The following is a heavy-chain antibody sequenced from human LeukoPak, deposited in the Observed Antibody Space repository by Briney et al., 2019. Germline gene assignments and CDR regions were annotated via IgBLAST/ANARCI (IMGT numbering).Heavy chain of an antibody. CDR1: GFTFATYT. Sequence: GGSLRLSCAASGFTFATYTMNWVRQAPGKGLEWVSAITGNGGTTYHADSAKGRFTISRDNSKNTLYLQMNSLRVEDTAVYYCAKGDTVTSNFDYWGQGTLVTVSS. V-gene: IGHV3-23*01. CDR2: ITGNGGTT. D-gene: IGHD4-17*01. J-gene: IGHJ4*02. CDR3: AKGDTVTSNFDY.